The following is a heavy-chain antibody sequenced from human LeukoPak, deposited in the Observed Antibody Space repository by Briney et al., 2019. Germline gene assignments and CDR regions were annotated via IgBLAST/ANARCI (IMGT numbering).Heavy chain of an antibody. Sequence: PSETLSLTCTVSGGSIRNYYRSWIRRPPGKGLEWIGYIHYSGRTIHNPSLKSRLTISVDTSKNQFSLRLSSVTAADTAVYYCARCAAMDDDYFDYWGQGTLVTVSS. V-gene: IGHV4-59*01. D-gene: IGHD5-18*01. CDR3: ARCAAMDDDYFDY. J-gene: IGHJ4*02. CDR1: GGSIRNYY. CDR2: IHYSGRT.